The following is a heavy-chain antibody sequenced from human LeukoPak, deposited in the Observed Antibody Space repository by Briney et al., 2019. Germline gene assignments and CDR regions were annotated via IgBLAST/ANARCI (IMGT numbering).Heavy chain of an antibody. Sequence: GESLKISCKGSGYSFTSYWIGWVRQMPGKGLEWMGIIYPGDSDTRYSPSFQGQVTISADKSISTAYLQWSSLKASDTAMYYCASSYSSSSGSRAFDIWGQGTMVTVSS. CDR2: IYPGDSDT. V-gene: IGHV5-51*01. CDR1: GYSFTSYW. D-gene: IGHD6-6*01. CDR3: ASSYSSSSGSRAFDI. J-gene: IGHJ3*02.